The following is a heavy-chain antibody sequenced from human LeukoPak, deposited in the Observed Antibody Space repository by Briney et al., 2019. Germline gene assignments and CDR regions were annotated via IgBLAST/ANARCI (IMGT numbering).Heavy chain of an antibody. D-gene: IGHD1-7*01. CDR1: GDSIRSSY. Sequence: SETLSLTCSVSGDSIRSSYWSWSRQAPGMGLECIGYSYISGDKIYNPSLKGRATLSLDTSNYQISLRLTSVTAADTAVYYCAKTARTFRSWGPGILVTVSS. J-gene: IGHJ5*02. CDR3: AKTARTFRS. CDR2: SYISGDK. V-gene: IGHV4-4*09.